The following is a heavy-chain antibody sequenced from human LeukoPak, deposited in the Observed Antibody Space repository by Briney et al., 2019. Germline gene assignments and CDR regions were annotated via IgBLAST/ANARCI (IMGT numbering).Heavy chain of an antibody. CDR2: IRQDGDTK. CDR3: ARSLPYGTTWYGRSDF. J-gene: IGHJ4*02. V-gene: IGHV3-7*03. CDR1: GFPFNAYW. Sequence: PGGSLRLSCAASGFPFNAYWMTWVRQAPGKGLEWVANIRQDGDTKYYVDSVKGRFTISRDNAMNSLYLQMNSLRAEDTAIYYCARSLPYGTTWYGRSDFWGQGTLVTDSS. D-gene: IGHD6-13*01.